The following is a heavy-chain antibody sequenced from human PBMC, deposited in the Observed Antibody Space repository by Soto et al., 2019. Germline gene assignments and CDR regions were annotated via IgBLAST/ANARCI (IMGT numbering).Heavy chain of an antibody. CDR1: RESRNRGRYS. J-gene: IGHJ4*03. D-gene: IGHD1-1*01. CDR2: TYHSGNP. V-gene: IGHV4-30-2*01. CDR3: ASETYTHSLRYF. Sequence: AVSRESRNRGRYSLAWIRQPPGKALEWIGHTYHSGNPYYNPSLKSRVIISVDRSKNQFSLKVRSVTAAYFFIYTCASETYTHSLRYF.